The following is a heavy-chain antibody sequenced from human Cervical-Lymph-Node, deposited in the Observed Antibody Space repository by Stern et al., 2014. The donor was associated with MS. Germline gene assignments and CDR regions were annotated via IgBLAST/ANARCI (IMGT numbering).Heavy chain of an antibody. V-gene: IGHV4-59*08. Sequence: QLQLQESGPGLVKPSETLSLTCTVSGVSVSSYYWSWIRQSPGKGLEWIGYFYYSGSTNYNPSLKSRVTISVDTSKTKFSRKLSSVTAADTAVYYCARHDSYDYNPMDVWGQGTTVTVSS. J-gene: IGHJ6*02. D-gene: IGHD5-18*01. CDR1: GVSVSSYY. CDR2: FYYSGST. CDR3: ARHDSYDYNPMDV.